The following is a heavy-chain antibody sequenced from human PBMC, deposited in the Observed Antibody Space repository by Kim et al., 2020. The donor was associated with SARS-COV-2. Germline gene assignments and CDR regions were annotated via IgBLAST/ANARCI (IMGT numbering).Heavy chain of an antibody. J-gene: IGHJ4*02. D-gene: IGHD3-10*01. Sequence: GGSLRLSCAASEFTFSNYAMGWVRQAPGKGLEWVSGISGSGDLIFYANSVKDRFIISRDNSQNTLYLQMNSLRAEDTALYFCAKRPHTCFYGPGLNYFDLWGQGTLVTVSS. CDR2: ISGSGDLI. CDR3: AKRPHTCFYGPGLNYFDL. V-gene: IGHV3-23*01. CDR1: EFTFSNYA.